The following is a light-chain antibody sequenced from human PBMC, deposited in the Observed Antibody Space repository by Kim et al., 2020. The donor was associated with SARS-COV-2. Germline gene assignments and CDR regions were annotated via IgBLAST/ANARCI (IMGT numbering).Light chain of an antibody. CDR1: QSDAYNTNNY. Sequence: ERATINCKSSQSDAYNTNNYLSWYQQTPGQPPKLLVDWASTRQSGVPDRFRGSGSGTDFTLTINNLQAEDVAVYYCQQYNDTPWTFGQGTKVDIK. CDR2: WAS. CDR3: QQYNDTPWT. J-gene: IGKJ1*01. V-gene: IGKV4-1*01.